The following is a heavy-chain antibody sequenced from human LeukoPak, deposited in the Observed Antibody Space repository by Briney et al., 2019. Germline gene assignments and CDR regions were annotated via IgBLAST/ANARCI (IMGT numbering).Heavy chain of an antibody. CDR2: IYHSGST. CDR3: ARCGIAAAGARFADY. J-gene: IGHJ4*02. D-gene: IGHD6-13*01. Sequence: SETLSLTCTVSGYSISSGYYWGWIRQPPGKGLEWIGSIYHSGSTYYNPSLKSRVTISVDTSKNQFSLKLSSVTAADTAVYYCARCGIAAAGARFADYWGQGTLVTVSS. V-gene: IGHV4-38-2*02. CDR1: GYSISSGYY.